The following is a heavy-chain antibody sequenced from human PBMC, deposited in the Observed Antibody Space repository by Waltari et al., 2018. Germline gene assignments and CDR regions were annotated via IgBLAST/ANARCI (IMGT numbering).Heavy chain of an antibody. CDR3: ARRWVGRLGPNKDRPPFDY. CDR1: GDSINTDSYY. V-gene: IGHV4-39*01. J-gene: IGHJ4*02. Sequence: QLQLQESGPRLVKPSETLSLTCSVSGDSINTDSYYWGWIRQSPGKTLEWIGCVHSTGNTYHNPSLKSRLSISMAASKNQFSLNWTSVTTADTATYFCARRWVGRLGPNKDRPPFDYWGQGTLVTVSS. CDR2: VHSTGNT. D-gene: IGHD1-26*01.